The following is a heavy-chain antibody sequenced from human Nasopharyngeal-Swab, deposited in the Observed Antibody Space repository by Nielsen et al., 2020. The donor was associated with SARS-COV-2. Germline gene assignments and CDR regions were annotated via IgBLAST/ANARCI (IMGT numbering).Heavy chain of an antibody. D-gene: IGHD3-10*01. CDR2: ISSSSSTI. CDR3: AKRFSPK. CDR1: GFTFSSYS. V-gene: IGHV3-48*01. J-gene: IGHJ4*02. Sequence: GESLKISCAASGFTFSSYSMNWVRQAPGKGLEWVSYISSSSSTIYYADSVKGRFTISRDNSKNTLYLQMNSLRAEDTAVYYCAKRFSPKWGQGTLVTVSS.